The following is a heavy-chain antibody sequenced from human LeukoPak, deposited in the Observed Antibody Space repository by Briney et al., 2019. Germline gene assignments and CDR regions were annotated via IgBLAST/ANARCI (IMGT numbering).Heavy chain of an antibody. Sequence: ASLKVSCKTSVYTFTSYVMYSVRQAPGQSLEWMGWINARNGNTQYSQKFQGRVTITSDTSASTAYIELSRLRCEDMDVYSCARGIAAAGYYYCYMDVWGKGTTVTVSS. D-gene: IGHD6-13*01. V-gene: IGHV1-3*03. J-gene: IGHJ6*03. CDR1: VYTFTSYV. CDR3: ARGIAAAGYYYCYMDV. CDR2: INARNGNT.